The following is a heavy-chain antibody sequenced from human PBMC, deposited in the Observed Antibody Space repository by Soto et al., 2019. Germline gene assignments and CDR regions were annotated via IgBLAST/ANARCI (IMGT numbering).Heavy chain of an antibody. Sequence: PGGSLRLSCAASGFTFNSYAMNWVRQAPGKGLEWVSSVSVSGAVTYHADSVKGRFIISRDNSENTLYLQMNSLRAEDTAVYYCAKGAVLRGVAVYPRGAFDIWGQGTMVTVSS. CDR1: GFTFNSYA. D-gene: IGHD3-10*01. V-gene: IGHV3-23*01. J-gene: IGHJ3*02. CDR2: VSVSGAVT. CDR3: AKGAVLRGVAVYPRGAFDI.